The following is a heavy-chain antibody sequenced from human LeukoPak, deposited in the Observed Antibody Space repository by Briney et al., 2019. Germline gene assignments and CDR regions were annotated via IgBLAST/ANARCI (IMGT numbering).Heavy chain of an antibody. Sequence: SETLSLTCTVSGGSISSGSYYWSWIRQPAGRGLEWIGRIYTSGSTNYNPSLKSRVTISVDTSKNQFSLKLSSVTAADTAVYYCAREDGYRYYFDYWGQGTLVTVSS. CDR2: IYTSGST. CDR3: AREDGYRYYFDY. J-gene: IGHJ4*02. CDR1: GGSISSGSYY. V-gene: IGHV4-61*02. D-gene: IGHD5-24*01.